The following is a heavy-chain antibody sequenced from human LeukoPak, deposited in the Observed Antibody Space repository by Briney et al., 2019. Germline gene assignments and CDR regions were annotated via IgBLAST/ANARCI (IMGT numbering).Heavy chain of an antibody. CDR3: ARYDILTGIPGDYYGMDA. CDR1: GFDFKTYE. V-gene: IGHV3-48*03. CDR2: ISSSSSTI. Sequence: GGSLRLSCAASGFDFKTYEMNWVRQAPGKGLEWISYISSSSSTIYYADSVKGRFTISRDNAKNSLYLQMNSLRAEDTAVYYCARYDILTGIPGDYYGMDAWGQGTTVTVSS. D-gene: IGHD3-9*01. J-gene: IGHJ6*02.